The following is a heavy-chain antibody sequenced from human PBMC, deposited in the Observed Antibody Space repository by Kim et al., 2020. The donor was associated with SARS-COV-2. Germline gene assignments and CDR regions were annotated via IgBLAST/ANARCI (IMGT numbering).Heavy chain of an antibody. D-gene: IGHD2-21*01. CDR2: ST. Sequence: STHYADSVKGRFTISRDNSKNALYLQMNSLRAEDTAVYYCAKDVVGAFDIWGQGTMVTVSS. CDR3: AKDVVGAFDI. V-gene: IGHV3-23*01. J-gene: IGHJ3*02.